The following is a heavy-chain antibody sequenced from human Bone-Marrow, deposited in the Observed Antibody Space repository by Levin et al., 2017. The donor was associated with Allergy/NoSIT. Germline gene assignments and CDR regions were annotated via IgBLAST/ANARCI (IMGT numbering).Heavy chain of an antibody. D-gene: IGHD5-24*01. V-gene: IGHV3-9*01. Sequence: LSLTCAVSGFNVDDYAMHWVRPAPGKGLEWVSGITWNRGKTDYADSVMGRFTISRDSVKNSLYLEKNSLRGEDTALYYCVKDISGDGSNFDHWGQGTLVTVSS. CDR2: ITWNRGKT. CDR3: VKDISGDGSNFDH. CDR1: GFNVDDYA. J-gene: IGHJ4*02.